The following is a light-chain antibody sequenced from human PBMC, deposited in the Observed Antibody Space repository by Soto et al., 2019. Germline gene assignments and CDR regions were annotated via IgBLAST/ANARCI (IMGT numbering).Light chain of an antibody. J-gene: IGKJ5*01. Sequence: EIVLTQSPDTLSLSPGERATLSCRASQSVSTNSLAWYQQKRGQAPRPLIFGASTRATGIPARFSGSGSGTDFTLTISSLEPEDFAVYYCQQRSNWPPITFGQGTRLE. CDR2: GAS. CDR3: QQRSNWPPIT. V-gene: IGKV3D-20*02. CDR1: QSVSTN.